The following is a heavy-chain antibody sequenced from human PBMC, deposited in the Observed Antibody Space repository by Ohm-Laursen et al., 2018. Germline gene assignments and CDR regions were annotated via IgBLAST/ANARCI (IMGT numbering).Heavy chain of an antibody. V-gene: IGHV4-4*07. CDR1: NDSFDEAF. CDR3: TNSLGGAH. J-gene: IGHJ4*02. Sequence: PSETLSLTCPVSNDSFDEAFWSWIRQPAGKGLEWIGRVFPVGATNYNPSLKGRLTMSINRSKKQFSLRLTSVTAADTAVYYCTNSLGGAHWGPGILVTVSS. CDR2: VFPVGAT.